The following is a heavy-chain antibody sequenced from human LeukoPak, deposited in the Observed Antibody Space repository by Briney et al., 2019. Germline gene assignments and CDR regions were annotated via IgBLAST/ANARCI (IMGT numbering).Heavy chain of an antibody. V-gene: IGHV4-34*01. CDR3: AQLWLLNHYGMDV. D-gene: IGHD6-19*01. CDR2: INHSGST. Sequence: SETLSLTCAVYGGSFSGYYWSWIRQPAGKGLEWNGEINHSGSTNYNPSLKSRVTISVDTSKNQYSLKLSSVTAADTAVYYCAQLWLLNHYGMDVWGQGTTVTVSS. CDR1: GGSFSGYY. J-gene: IGHJ6*02.